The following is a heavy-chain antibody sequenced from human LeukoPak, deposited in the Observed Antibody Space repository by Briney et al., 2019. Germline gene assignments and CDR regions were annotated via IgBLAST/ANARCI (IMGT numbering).Heavy chain of an antibody. Sequence: SETLSLTCTVSGGSISSSSYYWGWIRQAPGKGLEWIGSIYYSGSTYYNPSLKSRVTISVDTSKNQFSLKLSSVTAADTAVYYCARHAKAPIVVVPAAKPRRNWFDPWGQGTLVTVSS. D-gene: IGHD2-2*01. CDR2: IYYSGST. V-gene: IGHV4-39*01. CDR1: GGSISSSSYY. J-gene: IGHJ5*02. CDR3: ARHAKAPIVVVPAAKPRRNWFDP.